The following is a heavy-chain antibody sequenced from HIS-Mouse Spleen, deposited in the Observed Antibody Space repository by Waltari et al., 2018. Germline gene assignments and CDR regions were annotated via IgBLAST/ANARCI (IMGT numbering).Heavy chain of an antibody. V-gene: IGHV4-39*07. CDR1: GGSISASSYY. CDR3: AREIPYSSSWYDWYFDL. CDR2: IYYSGRT. Sequence: QLQLQESGPGLVKPSETLSPTSTVPGGSISASSYYWGWIRQPPGKGLGGIGSIYYSGRTYYNPSLKSRVTISVDTSKNQFSLKRSSVTAADTAVYYCAREIPYSSSWYDWYFDLWGRGTLVTVSS. J-gene: IGHJ2*01. D-gene: IGHD6-13*01.